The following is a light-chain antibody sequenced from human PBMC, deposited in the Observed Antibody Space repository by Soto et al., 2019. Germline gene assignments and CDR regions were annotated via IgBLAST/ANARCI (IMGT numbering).Light chain of an antibody. CDR2: DAS. J-gene: IGKJ5*01. Sequence: IQMTQFPSTLSASVGDRGTITCRASQSISSWLAWYQQKPGKAPKLLIYDASSLESGVPSRFSGSGSGTDFTLTISSLQPEDSATYYCQQLKNYPVTFGQGTRLEIK. V-gene: IGKV1-5*01. CDR1: QSISSW. CDR3: QQLKNYPVT.